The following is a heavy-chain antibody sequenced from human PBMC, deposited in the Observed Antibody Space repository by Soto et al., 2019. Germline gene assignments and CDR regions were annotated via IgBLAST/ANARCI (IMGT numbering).Heavy chain of an antibody. CDR3: AKDRNSGSYGIIDY. D-gene: IGHD1-26*01. J-gene: IGHJ4*02. CDR2: ISGDGGST. Sequence: GGSLRLSCAASGFTFDDYAMHWVRQAPGKGLEWVSLISGDGGSTYYADSVKGRFTISRDNSKNSLYLQMNSLRTEDTALYYSAKDRNSGSYGIIDYWGQGTLVTVSS. V-gene: IGHV3-43*02. CDR1: GFTFDDYA.